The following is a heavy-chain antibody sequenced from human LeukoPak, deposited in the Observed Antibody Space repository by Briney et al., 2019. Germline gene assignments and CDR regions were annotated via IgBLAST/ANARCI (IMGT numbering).Heavy chain of an antibody. Sequence: GGSLRLSCVASGFTFSSYGMSWVRQAPGKGLEWVSAISGSGGSTYYADSVKGRFTISRDNSKNTLYLQMNSLRAEDTAVYYCAKERLRYFDWLLEGFDYWGQGTLVTVSS. CDR2: ISGSGGST. V-gene: IGHV3-23*01. J-gene: IGHJ4*02. D-gene: IGHD3-9*01. CDR3: AKERLRYFDWLLEGFDY. CDR1: GFTFSSYG.